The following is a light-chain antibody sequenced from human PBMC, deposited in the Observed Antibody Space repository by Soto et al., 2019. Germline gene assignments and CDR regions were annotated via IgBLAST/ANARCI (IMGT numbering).Light chain of an antibody. CDR2: EVS. J-gene: IGLJ1*01. CDR1: SNDVGGYDY. CDR3: SSYTSSSTVV. V-gene: IGLV2-14*01. Sequence: QSALTQPASVSGSPGQSITISCSGTSNDVGGYDYVSWYQQHPGKAPKLVIYEVSNRPSWVSNRFSGSKSGNTASLTISGLQPEDEADYYCSSYTSSSTVVFGTGTKLTVL.